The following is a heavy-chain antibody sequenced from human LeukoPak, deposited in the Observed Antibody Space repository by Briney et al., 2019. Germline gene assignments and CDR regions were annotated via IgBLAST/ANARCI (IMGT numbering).Heavy chain of an antibody. Sequence: GRSLRLSCAASGFTFDDYAMHWVRQAPGKGLEWVSGISWNSGSTGYADSVKGRFTISRDNAKNSLCLQMNSLRDEDTAVYYCAVTFHGEWLFRKSFDYWGQGTLVTVSS. V-gene: IGHV3-9*01. CDR3: AVTFHGEWLFRKSFDY. CDR1: GFTFDDYA. D-gene: IGHD6-19*01. J-gene: IGHJ4*02. CDR2: ISWNSGST.